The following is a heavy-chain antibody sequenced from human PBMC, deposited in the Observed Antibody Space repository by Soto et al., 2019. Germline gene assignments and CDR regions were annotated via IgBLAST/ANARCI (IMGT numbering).Heavy chain of an antibody. CDR3: ARTLYYRGYSYGLFDY. J-gene: IGHJ4*02. CDR2: IIPIFGTA. CDR1: GGTFSSYA. D-gene: IGHD5-18*01. V-gene: IGHV1-69*01. Sequence: QVQVMQSGAEVKKPGSSVKVSCKASGGTFSSYAISWVRQAPGQGLEWMGGIIPIFGTANYAQKFQGRVTITADESTSTAYMELSSLRSEDTAAYYCARTLYYRGYSYGLFDYWGRGTLVTVSS.